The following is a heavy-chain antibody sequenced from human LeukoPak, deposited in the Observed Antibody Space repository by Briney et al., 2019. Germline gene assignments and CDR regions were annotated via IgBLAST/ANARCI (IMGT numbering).Heavy chain of an antibody. J-gene: IGHJ6*02. CDR1: GYTFTSYG. V-gene: IGHV1-18*01. Sequence: ASVKVSCKASGYTFTSYGISWVRQAPGQGLEWMGWISAYNGNTNYAQKLQGRVTMTTDTSTSTAYMELRSLRSDDAAVYYCAREASWLFGIYYYYGMDVWGQGTTVTVSS. D-gene: IGHD3-9*01. CDR2: ISAYNGNT. CDR3: AREASWLFGIYYYYGMDV.